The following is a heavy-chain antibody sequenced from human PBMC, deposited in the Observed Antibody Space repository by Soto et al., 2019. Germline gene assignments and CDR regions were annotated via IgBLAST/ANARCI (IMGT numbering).Heavy chain of an antibody. CDR1: GFTFSSYW. V-gene: IGHV3-7*01. D-gene: IGHD5-18*01. CDR3: ARSEDTAMVSLYPD. Sequence: GGSLRLSCAASGFTFSSYWMSWVRQAPGKGLEWVANIKQDGSEKYYGDSVKGRFTISRDNAKNSLYLQMNSLRAEDTAVYYCARSEDTAMVSLYPDWGQGTLVTVSS. J-gene: IGHJ4*02. CDR2: IKQDGSEK.